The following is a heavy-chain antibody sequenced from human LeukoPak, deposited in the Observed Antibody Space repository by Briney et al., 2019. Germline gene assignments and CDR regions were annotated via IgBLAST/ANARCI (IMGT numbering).Heavy chain of an antibody. J-gene: IGHJ4*02. D-gene: IGHD6-13*01. CDR1: GFTFSSYG. Sequence: PGGSLRLSCAASGFTFSSYGMHWVRQAPGKGLEWVAVISYDGSNKYYADSVKGRFTISRDNSKNTLYLQMNSLRAEDTAVYYCARDHSPYSSPLGDYWGQGTLVTVSS. V-gene: IGHV3-30*03. CDR2: ISYDGSNK. CDR3: ARDHSPYSSPLGDY.